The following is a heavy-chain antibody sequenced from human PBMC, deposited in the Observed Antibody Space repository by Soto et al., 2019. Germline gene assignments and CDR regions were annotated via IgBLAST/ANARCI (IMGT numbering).Heavy chain of an antibody. J-gene: IGHJ6*02. CDR1: GFTFSSYS. D-gene: IGHD6-13*01. Sequence: PGGSLRLSCAASGFTFSSYSMNWVRQAPGKGLEWVSSISSSSSYIYYADSVKGRFTISRDNAKNSLYLQMNSLRAEDTAVYYCARDLRSSWYPYYYYGMDVWGQGTTVTVSS. CDR2: ISSSSSYI. CDR3: ARDLRSSWYPYYYYGMDV. V-gene: IGHV3-21*01.